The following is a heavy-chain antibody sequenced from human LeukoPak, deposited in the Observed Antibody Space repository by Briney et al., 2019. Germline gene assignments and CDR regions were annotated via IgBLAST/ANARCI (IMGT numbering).Heavy chain of an antibody. D-gene: IGHD6-6*01. CDR2: ISGSGGST. Sequence: GGSLRLSCAASGFTFSSYAMSWVRQAPGKGLEWVSAISGSGGSTYYADSVKGRFTISRDNSKNTLYLQMNSLRAEDTAVYYCAKDYWGYSSSSKGCMDVWGQGTTVTVSS. CDR1: GFTFSSYA. V-gene: IGHV3-23*01. J-gene: IGHJ6*02. CDR3: AKDYWGYSSSSKGCMDV.